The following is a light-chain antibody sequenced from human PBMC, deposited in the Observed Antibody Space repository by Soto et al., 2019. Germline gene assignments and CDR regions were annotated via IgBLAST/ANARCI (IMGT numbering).Light chain of an antibody. CDR1: NSDVESYNL. CDR3: YSYAGTATV. J-gene: IGLJ1*01. CDR2: EGT. Sequence: QSVLTQPASVSGSPGQSITISCTGTNSDVESYNLVSWFRQHPGKAPKLIVYEGTKRPSGVSNRFSGSKSGNPASLTISGLQAEDEANYYCYSYAGTATVFGTGTKVTVL. V-gene: IGLV2-23*03.